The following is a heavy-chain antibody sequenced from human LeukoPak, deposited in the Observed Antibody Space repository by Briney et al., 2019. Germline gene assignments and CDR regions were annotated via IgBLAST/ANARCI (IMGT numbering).Heavy chain of an antibody. CDR3: ARGGCSGGSCYVLRRIYYYGMDV. CDR2: IKHSGST. D-gene: IGHD2-15*01. J-gene: IGHJ6*02. Sequence: SETLSLTCAVYGGSFSGYYWSWIRQPPGKGVEWIGEIKHSGSTNYNPSLKSLVTISVDTSKNQFSLKLSSVTAADTAVYYCARGGCSGGSCYVLRRIYYYGMDVWGQGTTVTVSS. CDR1: GGSFSGYY. V-gene: IGHV4-34*01.